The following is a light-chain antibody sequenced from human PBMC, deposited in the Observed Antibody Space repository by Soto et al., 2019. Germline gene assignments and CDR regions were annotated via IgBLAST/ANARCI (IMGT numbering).Light chain of an antibody. CDR2: EVN. CDR3: CSHATTTL. V-gene: IGLV2-23*02. CDR1: SSDIGSYDL. Sequence: QSALTQPASVSGSPGQSITISCTGTSSDIGSYDLVSWYQQHPGNAPRLIIYEVNKRPSGVSNRFSGSKSGNTASLTVSGLQAEDGAEYYCCSHATTTLFGGGTKLTVL. J-gene: IGLJ2*01.